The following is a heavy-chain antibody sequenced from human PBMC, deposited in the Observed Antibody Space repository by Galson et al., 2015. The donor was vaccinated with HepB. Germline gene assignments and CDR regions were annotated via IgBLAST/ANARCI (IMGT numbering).Heavy chain of an antibody. J-gene: IGHJ3*02. CDR3: ARETSRIVFHAFGI. Sequence: SLRLSCAASGFTFSSSWMSWVRQAPGKGLEWLAVIQHVGSPIRYADSVKGRFTVSRDNSKNTLYLEMNNLRAEDTAVYYCARETSRIVFHAFGIWGQGTMVTVSS. CDR2: IQHVGSPI. V-gene: IGHV3-33*08. CDR1: GFTFSSSW. D-gene: IGHD2-21*01.